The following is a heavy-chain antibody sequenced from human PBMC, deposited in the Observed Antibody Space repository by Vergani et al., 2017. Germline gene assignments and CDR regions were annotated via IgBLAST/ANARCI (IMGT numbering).Heavy chain of an antibody. CDR1: GFTFTSYH. Sequence: QVQLVQSGAEVKKPGASVRVSCKASGFTFTSYHIHWVRQAPGQGLEWMGWISAYSGETRYARSLQGRVTMTTDASTNTAYMSLRSLRSDDTAIYYCSRGGFYTSRNDFKFYGLGVWGQGTTVTVTS. CDR3: SRGGFYTSRNDFKFYGLGV. J-gene: IGHJ6*02. V-gene: IGHV1-18*04. D-gene: IGHD3-3*01. CDR2: ISAYSGET.